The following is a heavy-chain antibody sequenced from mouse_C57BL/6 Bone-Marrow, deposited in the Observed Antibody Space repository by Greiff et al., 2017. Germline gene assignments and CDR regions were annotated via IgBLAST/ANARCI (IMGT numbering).Heavy chain of an antibody. Sequence: VQLQQPGAELVKPGASVKLSCKASGYTFTSYWMHWVKQRPGRGLGWIGRMDPNSGGTKYNEKFKSKATLTVDKPSSSSYMQLSSRTSADSAVYFCARGTGSMDYWGQGTSVTVSS. CDR2: MDPNSGGT. D-gene: IGHD4-1*01. J-gene: IGHJ4*01. V-gene: IGHV1-72*01. CDR1: GYTFTSYW. CDR3: ARGTGSMDY.